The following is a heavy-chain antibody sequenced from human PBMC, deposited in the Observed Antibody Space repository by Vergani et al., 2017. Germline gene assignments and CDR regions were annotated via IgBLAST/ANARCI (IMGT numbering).Heavy chain of an antibody. D-gene: IGHD6-19*01. CDR1: GFTFSSYA. CDR3: AKDKGMAGKGYSYYYMDV. V-gene: IGHV3-23*04. J-gene: IGHJ6*03. CDR2: ISGSGGST. Sequence: EVQLVESGGGLVKRGGSLRLSCAASGFTFSSYAMSWVRQAPGKGLEWVSAISGSGGSTYYAASVKGRFTISRDNSKNPLYLQMNSLRAEDTAVYYCAKDKGMAGKGYSYYYMDVWGKGTTVTVSS.